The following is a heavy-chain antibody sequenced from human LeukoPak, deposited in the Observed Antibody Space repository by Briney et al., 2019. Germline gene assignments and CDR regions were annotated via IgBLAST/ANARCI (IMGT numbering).Heavy chain of an antibody. CDR1: AGSISSYY. V-gene: IGHV4-59*08. CDR3: ARHLVYGSGTQPYFDY. CDR2: VFYSGST. D-gene: IGHD3-10*01. J-gene: IGHJ4*02. Sequence: SEALSLTCTVSAGSISSYYWSWIRQPPGKGLEWIAYVFYSGSTNYNPSLKSRVTISVDTSKNQFSLKLYSVTAADTAVYYCARHLVYGSGTQPYFDYWSQGTLVTVSS.